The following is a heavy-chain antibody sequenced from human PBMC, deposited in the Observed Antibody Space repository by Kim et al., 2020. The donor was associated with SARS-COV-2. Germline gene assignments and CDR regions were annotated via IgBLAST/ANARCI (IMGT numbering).Heavy chain of an antibody. CDR2: IIPIFGTA. J-gene: IGHJ5*02. CDR1: GGTFSSYA. V-gene: IGHV1-69*13. CDR3: ARDGWTKKNWFDP. D-gene: IGHD6-19*01. Sequence: SVKVSCKASGGTFSSYAISWVRQAPGQGLEWMGGIIPIFGTANYAQKFQGRVTITADESTSTAYMELSSLRSEDTAVYYCARDGWTKKNWFDPWCQGTLVTVSS.